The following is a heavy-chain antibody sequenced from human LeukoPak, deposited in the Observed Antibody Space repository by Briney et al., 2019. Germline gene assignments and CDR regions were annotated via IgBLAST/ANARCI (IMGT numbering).Heavy chain of an antibody. Sequence: PGGSLRLSCAASGFTFSYYGMHWVRQAPGKGLEWVSFIRYDGSNEYYSDSVKGRFTISRDNSKNTLYLQMHSLRAEDTALYYCAKGGGYTYGYFIDYWGHGSLVTVSS. CDR2: IRYDGSNE. D-gene: IGHD5-18*01. CDR1: GFTFSYYG. CDR3: AKGGGYTYGYFIDY. J-gene: IGHJ4*01. V-gene: IGHV3-30*02.